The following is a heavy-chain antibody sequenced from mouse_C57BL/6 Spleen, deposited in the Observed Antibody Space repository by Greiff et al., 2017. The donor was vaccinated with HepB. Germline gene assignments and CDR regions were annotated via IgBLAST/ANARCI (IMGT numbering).Heavy chain of an antibody. D-gene: IGHD1-1*01. CDR2: IWTGGGT. CDR3: ARIPPLYGSSYDYFDY. J-gene: IGHJ2*01. CDR1: GFSLTSYA. V-gene: IGHV2-9-1*01. Sequence: VKLMESGPGLVAPSQSLSITCTVSGFSLTSYAISWVGKPPGKGLEWLGVIWTGGGTNYNSALKSRLSISKDNSKSQVFLKMNSLQTDDTARYYCARIPPLYGSSYDYFDYWGQGTTLTVSS.